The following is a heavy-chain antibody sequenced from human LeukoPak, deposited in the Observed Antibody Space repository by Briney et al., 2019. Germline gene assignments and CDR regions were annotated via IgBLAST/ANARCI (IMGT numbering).Heavy chain of an antibody. CDR2: ISDSDGST. Sequence: GGSLRLSCAASGFTFSSYAMSWVRQTPGKGLEWVSTISDSDGSTYYADSVKGRFTISRDNSKNTLYLQMNSLRAEDTAVYYCAEGGYDQDFDYWGQGTLVTVSS. V-gene: IGHV3-23*01. CDR3: AEGGYDQDFDY. J-gene: IGHJ4*02. CDR1: GFTFSSYA. D-gene: IGHD5-12*01.